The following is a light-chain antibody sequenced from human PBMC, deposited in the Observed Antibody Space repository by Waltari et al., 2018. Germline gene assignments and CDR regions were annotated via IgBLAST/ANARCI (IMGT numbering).Light chain of an antibody. CDR2: YAD. CDR3: AAWDDSLNGPV. V-gene: IGLV1-36*01. CDR1: GSTIGRNA. Sequence: QSVLAQPPSVSEAPRQTVTIPCYGSGSTIGRNAVTWYQQLPGPAPKVLIYYADLVASGVSKRFSGSRSDTSASLAISGLQSEDEADYYCAAWDDSLNGPVFGGGTKLTVL. J-gene: IGLJ3*02.